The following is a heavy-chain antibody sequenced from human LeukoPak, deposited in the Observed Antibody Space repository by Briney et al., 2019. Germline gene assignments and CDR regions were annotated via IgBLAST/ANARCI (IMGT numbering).Heavy chain of an antibody. Sequence: GGSLRLSCVASGFTFNTYAMNWVRQAPGKGLEWVANIKQDGSEKYYVDSVKGRFTISRDNAKNSVYLQMNSLRAEDTSVYYCARGYSDYGLTWGQGTLVTVSS. CDR1: GFTFNTYA. V-gene: IGHV3-7*01. CDR3: ARGYSDYGLT. CDR2: IKQDGSEK. D-gene: IGHD4-11*01. J-gene: IGHJ5*02.